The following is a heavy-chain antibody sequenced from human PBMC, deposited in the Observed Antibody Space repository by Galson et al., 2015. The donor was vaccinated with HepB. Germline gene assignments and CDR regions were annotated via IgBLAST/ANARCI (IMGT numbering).Heavy chain of an antibody. Sequence: SLRLSCAASGFTFSYYWMSWVRQAPGKGPEWVASIKQDGSEKRYVDSVKGRFTISRDNAKNSLYLQLNNLRVEDTAVYYCARDNGTIDHYFFDYWGQGTLVPVSS. J-gene: IGHJ4*02. CDR2: IKQDGSEK. D-gene: IGHD3-10*01. CDR3: ARDNGTIDHYFFDY. V-gene: IGHV3-7*03. CDR1: GFTFSYYW.